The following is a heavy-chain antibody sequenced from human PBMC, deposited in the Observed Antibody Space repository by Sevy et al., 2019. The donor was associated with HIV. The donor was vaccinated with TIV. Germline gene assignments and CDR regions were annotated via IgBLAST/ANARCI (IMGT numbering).Heavy chain of an antibody. D-gene: IGHD3-10*01. CDR1: GFTCSSYA. V-gene: IGHV3-23*01. J-gene: IGHJ4*02. CDR2: ISGSGGST. Sequence: GGSLRLSCAASGFTCSSYAMSWVRQAPGKGLESVSAISGSGGSTYYADSVKGRFTISKDNSKNTLYLQMNRLRAEDTAVDYCAKGIYYGSGSRWYYFDYWGQGTLVTVSS. CDR3: AKGIYYGSGSRWYYFDY.